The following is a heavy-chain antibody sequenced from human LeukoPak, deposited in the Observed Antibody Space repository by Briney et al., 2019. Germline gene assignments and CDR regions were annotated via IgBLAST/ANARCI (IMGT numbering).Heavy chain of an antibody. V-gene: IGHV1-46*01. CDR3: ARRHAGQWLDFFDY. Sequence: ASVKVSCKASGYTFTTCFMHWLRQAPGQGLEWMGLINPVTGATSNAQKFQGRVTLTRDTSTSTFYIELSSLTSDDTAMYYCARRHAGQWLDFFDYWGQGTLVTVPS. D-gene: IGHD6-19*01. CDR2: INPVTGAT. CDR1: GYTFTTCF. J-gene: IGHJ4*02.